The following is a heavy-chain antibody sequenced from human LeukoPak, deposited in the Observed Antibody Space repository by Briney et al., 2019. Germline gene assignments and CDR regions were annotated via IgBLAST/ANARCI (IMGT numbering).Heavy chain of an antibody. Sequence: PSETLSLTCTVSGGSISSSSSYWSWIRQSPEKGLEWIGEINNSGSTSYNPSPNSRVIMSVDRSKNQFSLRLTSVTAADTAVYYCARGRYGPRLGNWGQGTLVTVSS. CDR1: GGSISSSSSY. D-gene: IGHD3-16*01. CDR2: INNSGST. J-gene: IGHJ4*02. CDR3: ARGRYGPRLGN. V-gene: IGHV4-39*07.